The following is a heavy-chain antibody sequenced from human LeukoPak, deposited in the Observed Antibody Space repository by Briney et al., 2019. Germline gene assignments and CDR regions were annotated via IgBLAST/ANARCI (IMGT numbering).Heavy chain of an antibody. CDR3: ARDRHDSSGCNWFDP. CDR1: GFTFSSYA. D-gene: IGHD3-22*01. Sequence: PGGSLRLSCAASGFTFSSYAMHWVRQAPGKGLEWVAVISYDGSNKYYADSVMGRFTISRGNSKNTLYLQMNSLGAEDTAVYYCARDRHDSSGCNWFDPWGQGTLVTVSS. J-gene: IGHJ5*02. V-gene: IGHV3-30-3*01. CDR2: ISYDGSNK.